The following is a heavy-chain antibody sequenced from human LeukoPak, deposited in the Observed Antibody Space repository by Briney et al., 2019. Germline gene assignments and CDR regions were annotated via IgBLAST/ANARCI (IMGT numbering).Heavy chain of an antibody. Sequence: GGSLRLSCAASGFTFSGSAMHWVRQASGKGLEWVGRIRSKANNYATAYAESVKGRFTISRDNSKNTLYLQMNSLRAEDTPVYYCARMVRGVIKGWFDPWGQGTLVTVSS. D-gene: IGHD3-10*01. CDR2: IRSKANNYAT. J-gene: IGHJ5*02. CDR1: GFTFSGSA. CDR3: ARMVRGVIKGWFDP. V-gene: IGHV3-73*01.